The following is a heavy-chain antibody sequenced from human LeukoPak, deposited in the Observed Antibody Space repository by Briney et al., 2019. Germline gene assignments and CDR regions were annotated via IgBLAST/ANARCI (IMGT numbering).Heavy chain of an antibody. CDR2: ISWNSGSI. V-gene: IGHV3-9*01. Sequence: GRSLRLSCAASGFTFDDYAMHWVRQAPGKGLEWVSGISWNSGSIGYADSVKGRFTISRDNAKNSLYLQMNSLRAEDTAVYYCARDYSHAFDPWGQGTLVTVSS. CDR3: ARDYSHAFDP. J-gene: IGHJ5*02. D-gene: IGHD4-11*01. CDR1: GFTFDDYA.